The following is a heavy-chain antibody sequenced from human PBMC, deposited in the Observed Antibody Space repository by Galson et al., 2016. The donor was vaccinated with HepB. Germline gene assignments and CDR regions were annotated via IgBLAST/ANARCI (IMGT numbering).Heavy chain of an antibody. CDR1: TFTFSSFA. V-gene: IGHV3-23*01. CDR3: ARHPDYYDNSGYLDY. J-gene: IGHJ4*02. Sequence: SLRLSCAASTFTFSSFAMSWVRQAPGKGLEWVSSIGHRGGYIYYAASVKGRFTISRDNSNNTLYLQMNSLRAEDTAVYYCARHPDYYDNSGYLDYWGQGTLVTVSS. D-gene: IGHD3-22*01. CDR2: IGHRGGYI.